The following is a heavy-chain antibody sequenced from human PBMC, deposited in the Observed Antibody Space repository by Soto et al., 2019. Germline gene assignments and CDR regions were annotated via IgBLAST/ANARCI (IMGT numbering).Heavy chain of an antibody. V-gene: IGHV4-34*01. Sequence: LETLSLTCAVYGGSFSGYYWSWIRQPPGKGLEWIGEINHSGSTNYNPSLKSRVTISVDTSKNQFSLKLSSVTAADTAVYYCARGTGGSGSYYMNHYYYYMDVWGKGTTVTVSS. CDR2: INHSGST. D-gene: IGHD3-10*01. J-gene: IGHJ6*03. CDR1: GGSFSGYY. CDR3: ARGTGGSGSYYMNHYYYYMDV.